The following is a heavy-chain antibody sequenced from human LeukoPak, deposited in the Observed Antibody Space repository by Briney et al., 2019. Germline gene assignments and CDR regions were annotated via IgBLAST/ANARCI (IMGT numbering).Heavy chain of an antibody. J-gene: IGHJ4*02. V-gene: IGHV4-39*07. D-gene: IGHD3-16*01. CDR2: IYYSGST. CDR3: ARDSSVWGAYQVN. Sequence: SETLSLTCTVSGGSISSSSYYWGWLRQPPGKGLEWIGSIYYSGSTYYNPSLKSRVTISVDTSKNQFSLKLSSVTAADTAVYYCARDSSVWGAYQVNWGQGTLVTVSS. CDR1: GGSISSSSYY.